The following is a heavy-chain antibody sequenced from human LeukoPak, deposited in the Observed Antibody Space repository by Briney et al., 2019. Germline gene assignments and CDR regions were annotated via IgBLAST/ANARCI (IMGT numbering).Heavy chain of an antibody. CDR1: GGSINSGGYF. CDR2: IHYRGTT. V-gene: IGHV4-31*03. Sequence: SQTLSLTCSVSGGSINSGGYFWSWIRQHPGKGLEWIGYIHYRGTTYYNPSLKSRVTISIDTSENLFSLNVSSVTAADTAVYYCARAGSSGWYRNAFDIWGQGTLVTGSS. CDR3: ARAGSSGWYRNAFDI. D-gene: IGHD6-19*01. J-gene: IGHJ3*02.